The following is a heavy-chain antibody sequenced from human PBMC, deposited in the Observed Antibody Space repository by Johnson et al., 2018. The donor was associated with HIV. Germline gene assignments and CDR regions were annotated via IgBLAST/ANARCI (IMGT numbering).Heavy chain of an antibody. J-gene: IGHJ3*02. D-gene: IGHD3-3*01. CDR2: TDNKGRNT. CDR3: ARVSPDRKGFWSGYGGEAFDI. Sequence: VQLVESGGGVVQPGRSLRLSCAASGFTFSDYAMHWVRQAPGEGLEYVSGTDNKGRNTYYANSVKGRFTIFRDNSKNTLYLQMGSLRAEDMAVYYCARVSPDRKGFWSGYGGEAFDIWGQGTMVTVSS. V-gene: IGHV3-64*01. CDR1: GFTFSDYA.